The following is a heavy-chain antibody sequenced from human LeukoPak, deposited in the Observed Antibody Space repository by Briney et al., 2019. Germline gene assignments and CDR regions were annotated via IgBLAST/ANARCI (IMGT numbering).Heavy chain of an antibody. CDR3: ARGTMATITEYYFDY. D-gene: IGHD5-24*01. Sequence: SEILSLTCTVSGGSISSSSYYWGWIRQPPGKGLEWIGSIYYSGSTYYNPSLKSRVTISVDTSKNQFSLKLSSVTAADTAVYYCARGTMATITEYYFDYWGQGTLVTVSS. CDR2: IYYSGST. J-gene: IGHJ4*02. V-gene: IGHV4-39*07. CDR1: GGSISSSSYY.